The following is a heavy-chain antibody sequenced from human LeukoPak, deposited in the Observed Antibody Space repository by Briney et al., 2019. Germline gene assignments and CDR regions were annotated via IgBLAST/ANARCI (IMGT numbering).Heavy chain of an antibody. CDR1: GFTFSSYW. Sequence: GGSLRLSCAASGFTFSSYWMHWVRQAPAKGLVWVSRINSDGSSTSYADSVKGRFTISRDNAKNTLYLQMNSLRAEDTAVYYCAREILSGDDAFDIWGQGTMVTVSS. J-gene: IGHJ3*02. CDR2: INSDGSST. CDR3: AREILSGDDAFDI. V-gene: IGHV3-74*01. D-gene: IGHD3-10*01.